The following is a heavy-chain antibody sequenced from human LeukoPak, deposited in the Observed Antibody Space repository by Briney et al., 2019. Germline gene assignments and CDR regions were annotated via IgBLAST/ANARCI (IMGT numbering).Heavy chain of an antibody. CDR2: IYYSGST. D-gene: IGHD2-15*01. Sequence: SETLSLTCTISGGSISSGGYYWSWIRQHPGKGLEWIGYIYYSGSTYYNPSLKSRVTISVDTSKNQFSLKLSSVTAADTAVYYCARGIGRDCSGGSCHGFWWFDPWGQGTLVTVSS. CDR3: ARGIGRDCSGGSCHGFWWFDP. J-gene: IGHJ5*02. CDR1: GGSISSGGYY. V-gene: IGHV4-31*03.